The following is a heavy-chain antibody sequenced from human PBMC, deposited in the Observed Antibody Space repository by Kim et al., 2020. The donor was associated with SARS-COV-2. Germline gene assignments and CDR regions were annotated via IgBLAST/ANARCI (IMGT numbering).Heavy chain of an antibody. CDR3: AGTDYIWGSYRYYFDY. CDR1: GGSISSSSYY. CDR2: IYYSGST. D-gene: IGHD3-16*02. V-gene: IGHV4-39*01. J-gene: IGHJ4*02. Sequence: SETLSLTCTVSGGSISSSSYYWGWIRQPPGKGLEWIGSIYYSGSTYYNPSLKSRVTISVDTSKNQFSLKLSSVTAADTAVYYCAGTDYIWGSYRYYFDYWGQGTLVTVSS.